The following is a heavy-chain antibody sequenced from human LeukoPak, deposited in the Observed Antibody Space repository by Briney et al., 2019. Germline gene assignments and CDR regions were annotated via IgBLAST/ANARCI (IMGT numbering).Heavy chain of an antibody. D-gene: IGHD6-13*01. CDR1: GGSISSSSYY. Sequence: SETLSLTCTVSGGSISSSSYYWGWIRQPPGKGLEWIGSIYYSGSTYYNPSLKSRVTISVDTSKNQFSLKLSSVTAADTAVYYCARGKYSSSWPDYWGQGTLVTVSS. CDR2: IYYSGST. V-gene: IGHV4-39*07. J-gene: IGHJ4*02. CDR3: ARGKYSSSWPDY.